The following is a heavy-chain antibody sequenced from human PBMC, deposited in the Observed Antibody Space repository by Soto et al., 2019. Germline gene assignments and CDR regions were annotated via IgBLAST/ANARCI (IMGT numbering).Heavy chain of an antibody. CDR2: INPKSGGT. V-gene: IGHV1-2*04. J-gene: IGHJ6*02. D-gene: IGHD2-8*01. CDR3: ARGHSTDCSNGVCSFFYNHEMDV. Sequence: ASVKVSCKASGYSFTDYHIHWVRQAPGPGLEWLGRINPKSGGTSTAQKFQGWVTMRLDRSISTVYMELTRLRSDDTAVYFCARGHSTDCSNGVCSFFYNHEMDVWGQGTTVTVSS. CDR1: GYSFTDYH.